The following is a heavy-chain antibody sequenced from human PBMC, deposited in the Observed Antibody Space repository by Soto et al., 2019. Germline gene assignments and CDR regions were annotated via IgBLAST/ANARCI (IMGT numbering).Heavy chain of an antibody. CDR2: IYYSGST. V-gene: IGHV4-31*03. Sequence: PSETLSLTCTVSGGSISSGGYYWSWIRQHPGKGLEWIGYIYYSGSTNYNPSLKSRVTISVDTSKNQFSLKLSSVTAADTAVYYCAKGQRITMIVVPARARFDPWGQGTLVTVSS. J-gene: IGHJ5*02. CDR1: GGSISSGGYY. CDR3: AKGQRITMIVVPARARFDP. D-gene: IGHD3-22*01.